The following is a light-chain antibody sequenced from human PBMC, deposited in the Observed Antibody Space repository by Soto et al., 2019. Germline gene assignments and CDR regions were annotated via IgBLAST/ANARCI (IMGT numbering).Light chain of an antibody. CDR3: SSYAGSNNFFYV. CDR2: EVS. CDR1: SSDVGAYNY. J-gene: IGLJ1*01. V-gene: IGLV2-8*01. Sequence: QSVLTQPPSASGSPGQSVTISCTGTSSDVGAYNYVSWYQQHPGKAPKLMICEVSKRPSGVPDRFSGSKSGNTASLTVSGLQAEDEADYYCSSYAGSNNFFYVLGTGTKVTVL.